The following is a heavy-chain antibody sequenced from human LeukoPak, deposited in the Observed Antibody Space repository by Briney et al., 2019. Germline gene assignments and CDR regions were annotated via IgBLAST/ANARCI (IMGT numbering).Heavy chain of an antibody. D-gene: IGHD3-3*01. CDR1: GGSISSYY. CDR3: ARDRTIFGVAGYALDI. J-gene: IGHJ3*02. CDR2: IYYSGST. Sequence: PSETLSLTCTVSGGSISSYYWSWIRQPPGKGLEWIGYIYYSGSTNYNPSLKSRVTISVDTSKNQFSLKLSSVTAADTAVYYCARDRTIFGVAGYALDIWGQGTMVTVSS. V-gene: IGHV4-59*01.